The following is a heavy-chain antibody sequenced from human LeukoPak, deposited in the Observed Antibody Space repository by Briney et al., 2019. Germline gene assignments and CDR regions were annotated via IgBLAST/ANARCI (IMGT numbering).Heavy chain of an antibody. V-gene: IGHV1-46*01. CDR1: GYTFTNYY. D-gene: IGHD3-22*01. J-gene: IGHJ5*02. CDR3: ARHPSNYYDSSGYFGCFDP. Sequence: ASVKVSCKASGYTFTNYYMHWVRQAPGQGLGWMGIINPSGGGTTYAQKFQGRVSMTRDTSTSTFYMDLSSLRSEDTAVYYCARHPSNYYDSSGYFGCFDPWGQGTLVTVSS. CDR2: INPSGGGT.